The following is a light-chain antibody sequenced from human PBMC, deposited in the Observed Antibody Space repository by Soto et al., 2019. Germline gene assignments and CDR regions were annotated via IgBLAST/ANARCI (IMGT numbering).Light chain of an antibody. J-gene: IGKJ4*01. CDR2: GAS. Sequence: EIVMTQSPATLSLSPGERATLSCRASQTVYNNLAWCQQKPGQPPRLLIYGASARATGIPARLSGSGCGTEFTLTISSLQAEEFAVYYCQQYSSWPLTFGGGTKVEIK. V-gene: IGKV3-15*01. CDR1: QTVYNN. CDR3: QQYSSWPLT.